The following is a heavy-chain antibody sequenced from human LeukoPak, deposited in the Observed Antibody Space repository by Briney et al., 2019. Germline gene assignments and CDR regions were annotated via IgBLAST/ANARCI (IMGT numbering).Heavy chain of an antibody. CDR1: GFTFSDYY. CDR3: ARDRTRETFDY. V-gene: IGHV3-11*04. D-gene: IGHD1-1*01. J-gene: IGHJ4*02. CDR2: ISSGGNTI. Sequence: GGSLRLSCAASGFTFSDYYMSWIRQAPGKGLEWVSFISSGGNTINYADSMKSRFTISRDNAKNSLYLQMNSLRAEDTAVYYCARDRTRETFDYWGRGTLVTVSS.